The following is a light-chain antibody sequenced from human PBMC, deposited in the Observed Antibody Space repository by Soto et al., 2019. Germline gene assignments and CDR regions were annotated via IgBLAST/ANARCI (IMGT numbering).Light chain of an antibody. CDR2: AVS. Sequence: LTQPASVSGSPGQSITISCTGTASDVGGYNYVSWYQQHPGKAPKLMIHAVSNRPSGISSRFSGSKSGNTASLTISGLQSEDEADYFCCSYTSRTTEVFGTGTKGTVL. CDR3: CSYTSRTTEV. J-gene: IGLJ1*01. V-gene: IGLV2-14*01. CDR1: ASDVGGYNY.